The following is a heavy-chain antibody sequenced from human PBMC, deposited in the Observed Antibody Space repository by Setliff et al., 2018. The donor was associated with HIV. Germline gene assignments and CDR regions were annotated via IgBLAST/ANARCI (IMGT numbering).Heavy chain of an antibody. CDR3: ARGTWIQLSALALFDY. D-gene: IGHD5-18*01. CDR1: GDSVSSGRYY. CDR2: IFTSGST. J-gene: IGHJ4*02. Sequence: SETLSLTCADSGDSVSSGRYYWSWIRQPAGEGLEWIGHIFTSGSTNGNPSLKSRVSISVDPSKNQFSLRLNSVTAADTAVYYCARGTWIQLSALALFDYWGQGTLVTVSS. V-gene: IGHV4-61*09.